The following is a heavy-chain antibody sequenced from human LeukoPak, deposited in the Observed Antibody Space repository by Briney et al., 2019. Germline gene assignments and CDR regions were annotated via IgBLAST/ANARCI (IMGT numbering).Heavy chain of an antibody. J-gene: IGHJ4*02. CDR2: ISPDDSEI. CDR1: GYSFTTYW. D-gene: IGHD1-26*01. V-gene: IGHV5-51*01. Sequence: GESLKISCKGSGYSFTTYWTAWVRQMPGRGLEWMGIISPDDSEIRYSPSFRGQVTISADKSTSTAYLQWSRLRASDTAIYYCARHEGSGSYYSYWGQGTLVTVSS. CDR3: ARHEGSGSYYSY.